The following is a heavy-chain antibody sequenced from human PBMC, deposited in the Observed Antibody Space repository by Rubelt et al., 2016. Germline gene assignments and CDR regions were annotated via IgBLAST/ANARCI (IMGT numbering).Heavy chain of an antibody. J-gene: IGHJ4*02. Sequence: QVQLVQSGAEVKMPGASVRVSCKASGYTFTSNAIHWLRQAPGQRLAWMGWINAGQGDTRYSQKFRDSGTISRDTSRRTVYMERRSHRSEDTAVYYCARGFDDKGGFDYWGQGTQLTVTS. CDR1: GYTFTSNA. V-gene: IGHV1-3*01. CDR3: ARGFDDKGGFDY. CDR2: INAGQGDT.